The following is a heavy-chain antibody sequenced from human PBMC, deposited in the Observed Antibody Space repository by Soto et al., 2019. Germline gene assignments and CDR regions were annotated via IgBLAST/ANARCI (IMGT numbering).Heavy chain of an antibody. CDR1: GFSFTGYY. D-gene: IGHD6-6*01. CDR2: INAHSGGT. V-gene: IGHV1-2*02. J-gene: IGHJ5*02. Sequence: ASVKVSCKASGFSFTGYYIHWLRQAPGQGLEWMGWINAHSGGTEYAQKFQGKVTLTRDTSIATAYLTLTSLTSDDTALYYCAKDLTRQLAYWLDPWGQGTQVTVSS. CDR3: AKDLTRQLAYWLDP.